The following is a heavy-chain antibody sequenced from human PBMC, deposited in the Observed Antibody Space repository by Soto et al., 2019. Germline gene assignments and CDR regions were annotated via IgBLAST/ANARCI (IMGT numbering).Heavy chain of an antibody. CDR3: ASTPRDGCKNYNSSYGMDV. CDR2: ISSSSSYI. J-gene: IGHJ6*02. CDR1: GFTFSSYN. V-gene: IGHV3-21*01. Sequence: EVQLVESGGGLVKPGGSLRLSCAASGFTFSSYNMNWVRQAPGKGLEWVSSISSSSSYIYYADSVKGRFTISRDNAKNTLYLQMNSLIAEDTAVYYCASTPRDGCKNYNSSYGMDVWGQGTTVTVSS. D-gene: IGHD6-19*01.